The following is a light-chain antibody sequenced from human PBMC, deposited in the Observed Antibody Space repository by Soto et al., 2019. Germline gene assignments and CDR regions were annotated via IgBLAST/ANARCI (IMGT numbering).Light chain of an antibody. J-gene: IGLJ1*01. V-gene: IGLV5-37*01. CDR2: YYSDSDK. Sequence: QLVLTQPPSSSASPGESARLTCTLPSDINVGCYNIYWYQQKPGSPPRYLLYYYSDSDKGQGSGVPSRFSGSKDASANTGILLISGLQSEDEADYYCMIWPSNAYVFGTGTKLTVL. CDR3: MIWPSNAYV. CDR1: SDINVGCYN.